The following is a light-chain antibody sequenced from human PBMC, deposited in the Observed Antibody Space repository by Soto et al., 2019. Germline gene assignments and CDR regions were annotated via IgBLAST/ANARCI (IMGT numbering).Light chain of an antibody. CDR1: SSDVGSYNR. CDR2: EVS. Sequence: QSALTQPPSVSGSPGQSVTISCTGTSSDVGSYNRVSWYQQPPGTAPKLMIYEVSNRPSGVPDRFFGSKSGNTASLTISGLQAADEAEYYCSSFTSSNTWVFGVGTQLTVL. V-gene: IGLV2-18*02. CDR3: SSFTSSNTWV. J-gene: IGLJ3*02.